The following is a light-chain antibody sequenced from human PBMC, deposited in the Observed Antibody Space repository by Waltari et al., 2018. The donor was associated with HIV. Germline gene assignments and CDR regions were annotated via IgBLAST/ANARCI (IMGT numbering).Light chain of an antibody. CDR2: SNK. Sequence: SVLTQPPSASGTPGRRVTISCSGNNSNVGSNPVNWYRQVPGTAPKLLMFSNKQRPSGVPDRFSGSKSGTSASLAIRGLKSEDEADYYCAARDDSLNAWVFGGGTKVTVL. CDR1: NSNVGSNP. CDR3: AARDDSLNAWV. V-gene: IGLV1-44*01. J-gene: IGLJ3*02.